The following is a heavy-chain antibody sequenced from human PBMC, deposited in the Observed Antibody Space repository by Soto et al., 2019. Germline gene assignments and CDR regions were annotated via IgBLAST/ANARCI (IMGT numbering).Heavy chain of an antibody. CDR3: ARRGPVTYFDY. CDR2: VSGSGGST. J-gene: IGHJ4*02. CDR1: GFTFSSYA. V-gene: IGHV3-23*01. D-gene: IGHD3-10*01. Sequence: EVQLLESGGGLVQPGGSLRLSCAASGFTFSSYAMRWVRQATGKGLEWVSAVSGSGGSTYYADSVKGRFTISRDNSKNTLYLQMNSLRAEDTAVYYCARRGPVTYFDYWGQGNLVTVSS.